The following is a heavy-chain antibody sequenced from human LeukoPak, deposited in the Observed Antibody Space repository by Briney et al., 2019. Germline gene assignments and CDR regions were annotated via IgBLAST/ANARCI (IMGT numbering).Heavy chain of an antibody. CDR3: ARTGVLVLGWNYEGVSYFDY. CDR1: GGSISSSSYY. D-gene: IGHD1-7*01. J-gene: IGHJ4*02. Sequence: SETLSLTCTVSGGSISSSSYYWGWIRQPPGKGLEWIGSIYYSGSTYYNPSLKSRVTISVDTSKNQFSLKLSSVTAADTAVYYCARTGVLVLGWNYEGVSYFDYWGQGTLVTVS. CDR2: IYYSGST. V-gene: IGHV4-39*01.